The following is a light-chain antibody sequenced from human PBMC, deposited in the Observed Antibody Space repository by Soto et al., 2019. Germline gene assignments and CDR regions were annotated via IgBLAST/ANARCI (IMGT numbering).Light chain of an antibody. Sequence: ETVMTQSPAALSVSPGEKITLSCRASQSVSRNLAWYQQRPGQTPRLVIYSASTRATGIPVRFSASGSGTEFTLTISSLQSEDFAVYYCQQYHNWPLTFGGGTKVEI. CDR1: QSVSRN. CDR2: SAS. CDR3: QQYHNWPLT. J-gene: IGKJ4*01. V-gene: IGKV3-15*01.